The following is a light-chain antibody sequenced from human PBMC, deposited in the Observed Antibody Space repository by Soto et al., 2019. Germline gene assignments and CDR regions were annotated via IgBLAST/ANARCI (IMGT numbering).Light chain of an antibody. J-gene: IGKJ1*01. CDR3: QQRSNWPPWT. V-gene: IGKV3-11*01. Sequence: EIVLTQSPATLSLSPGERATLSCRASQSFSSYLAWYQQKPGQAPRLLIYDASNRATGIPARFSGSGSGTDFTLTISSLEPEDFAVYHCQQRSNWPPWTFGQGTKVDIX. CDR1: QSFSSY. CDR2: DAS.